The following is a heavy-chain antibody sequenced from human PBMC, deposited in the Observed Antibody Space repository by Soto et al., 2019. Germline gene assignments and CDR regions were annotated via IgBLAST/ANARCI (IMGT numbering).Heavy chain of an antibody. CDR1: GGSISSYY. D-gene: IGHD6-6*01. CDR2: IYYSGST. CDR3: ARREYSSSSEAAAFDI. J-gene: IGHJ3*02. V-gene: IGHV4-59*01. Sequence: SETLSLTCTVSGGSISSYYWSWIRQPPGKGLEWIGYIYYSGSTNYNPSLKSRVTISVDTSKNQFSLKLSSVTAADTAVYYCARREYSSSSEAAAFDIWGQGTMVTVSS.